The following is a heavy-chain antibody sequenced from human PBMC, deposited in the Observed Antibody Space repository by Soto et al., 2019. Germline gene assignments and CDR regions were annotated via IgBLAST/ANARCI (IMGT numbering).Heavy chain of an antibody. CDR3: ARQSEYYYASGRAAPLYGMDV. V-gene: IGHV4-39*01. D-gene: IGHD3-10*01. CDR1: GGSISSSSSY. J-gene: IGHJ6*02. Sequence: SETLYLTCTVSGGSISSSSSYWGWIRQPPGKGLEGIGNIYYSGSTYHNPSLKSRVTISVDTSKNQFSLKLSSVTAADTVVYYCARQSEYYYASGRAAPLYGMDVWGQGTTVT. CDR2: IYYSGST.